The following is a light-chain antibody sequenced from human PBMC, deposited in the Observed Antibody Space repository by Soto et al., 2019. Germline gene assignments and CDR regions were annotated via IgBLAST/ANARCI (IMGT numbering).Light chain of an antibody. CDR1: QTVIHNH. CDR2: GAS. Sequence: EIMLTQSPDALSLSPGDRATLSCRASQTVIHNHLAWHQQKPGQTPRLLVYGASSRATGIPDRFSGSGSGTDFTLTISRLEPEDFAVYYCQQHGTSPITFGQGTRLEIK. V-gene: IGKV3-20*01. J-gene: IGKJ5*01. CDR3: QQHGTSPIT.